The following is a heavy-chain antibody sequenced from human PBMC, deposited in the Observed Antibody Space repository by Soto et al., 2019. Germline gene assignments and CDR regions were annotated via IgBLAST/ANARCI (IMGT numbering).Heavy chain of an antibody. D-gene: IGHD3-22*01. V-gene: IGHV4-4*07. CDR3: ARDLDSSGFSPDWFDP. J-gene: IGHJ5*02. CDR1: GGSLSNYY. Sequence: SETLSLTCTVSGGSLSNYYWSWIRQPTGKGLEWIGRIYTGVSINYNPSLKSRVTMSVDTSKQQFSLKLTSVTAADTAVYYCARDLDSSGFSPDWFDPWGQGTVGKVS. CDR2: IYTGVSI.